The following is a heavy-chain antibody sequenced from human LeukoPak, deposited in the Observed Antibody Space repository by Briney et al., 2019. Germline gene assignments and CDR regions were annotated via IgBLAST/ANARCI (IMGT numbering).Heavy chain of an antibody. J-gene: IGHJ5*02. CDR1: AGSISHYY. V-gene: IGHV4-4*07. CDR3: ERGSFLEWNKWLDP. D-gene: IGHD3-3*02. CDR2: IYTNGTT. Sequence: PSETLSLTCSVSAGSISHYYWNWIRQPAGKGLEWIGRIYTNGTTNYNPSLKTRVTISIDTSKSEFSLRLNSVTAADTALYYCERGSFLEWNKWLDPWGQGTLVIVSS.